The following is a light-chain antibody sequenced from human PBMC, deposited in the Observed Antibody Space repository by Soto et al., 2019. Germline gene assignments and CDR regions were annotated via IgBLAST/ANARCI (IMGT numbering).Light chain of an antibody. J-gene: IGKJ5*01. CDR2: GAS. CDR3: QQYDNRPPST. CDR1: QSINND. Sequence: EVVMTQSPATLSVSPGERATLSCRASQSINNDLAWYQHKPGQAPRLLIYGASTRAIGVPARFSGSGSGTEFTLTIDSLQSDDFAVYYCQQYDNRPPSTFGQGTRLEIK. V-gene: IGKV3-15*01.